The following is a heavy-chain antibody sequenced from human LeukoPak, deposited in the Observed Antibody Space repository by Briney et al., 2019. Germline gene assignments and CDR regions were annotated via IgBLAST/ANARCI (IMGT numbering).Heavy chain of an antibody. Sequence: PSETLSLTCAVYGGPFSGYYWRWIRRPPAKGRVWIVEIKHSGSNNYNPSLKSRVTISVDTSKNQFSLKLSSVTAADTAVYYCARGGDYYDSSGYDYFDYWGQGTLVTVSS. CDR3: ARGGDYYDSSGYDYFDY. CDR2: IKHSGSN. CDR1: GGPFSGYY. V-gene: IGHV4-34*01. D-gene: IGHD3-22*01. J-gene: IGHJ4*02.